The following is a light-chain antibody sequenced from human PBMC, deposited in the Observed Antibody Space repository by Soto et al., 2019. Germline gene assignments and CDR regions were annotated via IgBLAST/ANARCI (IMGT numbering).Light chain of an antibody. CDR1: SSNIGNNY. J-gene: IGLJ2*01. CDR3: ATWDSSLSAGVV. V-gene: IGLV1-51*01. Sequence: QAVLTQPPSVSAAPGQKVTISCSGSSSNIGNNYVSWYQQLPGTAPKLLIYDNNKRPSGIPDRFSGSKSGTSATLGITGLQTGDEADYYCATWDSSLSAGVVFGGGTQLTVL. CDR2: DNN.